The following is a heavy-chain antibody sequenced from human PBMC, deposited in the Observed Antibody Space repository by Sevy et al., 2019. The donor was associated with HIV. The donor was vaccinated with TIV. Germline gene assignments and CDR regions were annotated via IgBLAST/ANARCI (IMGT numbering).Heavy chain of an antibody. J-gene: IGHJ6*02. CDR1: GYTFTSYG. Sequence: ASVKVSCKASGYTFTSYGISWVRQAPGQGLEWMGWISDYNGNTNYAQKLQGRVTMTTDTSTSTAYMELRSLRSDDTAEYYCARDHLAVAGLYYYYYSMDVWGQGTTVTVSS. V-gene: IGHV1-18*01. CDR2: ISDYNGNT. D-gene: IGHD6-19*01. CDR3: ARDHLAVAGLYYYYYSMDV.